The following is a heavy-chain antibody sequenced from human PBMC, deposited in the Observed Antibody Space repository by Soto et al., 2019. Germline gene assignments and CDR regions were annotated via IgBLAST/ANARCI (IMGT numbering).Heavy chain of an antibody. J-gene: IGHJ4*02. D-gene: IGHD2-2*01. CDR2: ISGSGGST. CDR3: AKTPIVVVPAATGNYYFDY. V-gene: IGHV3-23*01. CDR1: GFTFSSYA. Sequence: LRLSCAASGFTFSSYAMSWVRQAPGKGLEWVSAISGSGGSTYYADSVKGRFTISRDNSKNTLYLQMNSLRAEDTAVYYCAKTPIVVVPAATGNYYFDYWGQGTLVTISS.